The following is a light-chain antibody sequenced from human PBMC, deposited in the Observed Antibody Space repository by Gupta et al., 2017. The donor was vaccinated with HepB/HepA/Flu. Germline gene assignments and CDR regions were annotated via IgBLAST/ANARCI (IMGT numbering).Light chain of an antibody. CDR2: DVN. CDR3: CSSTNSTTPHGV. V-gene: IGLV2-14*03. CDR1: SSDVGAYNY. Sequence: QSALTQPASVSGSPGQSITISCTGTSSDVGAYNYVSWYQQHPAKAPPLMMFDVNNRPSGISHRFSCATYGNTASPIITGLQADDEADDYCCSSTNSTTPHGVFGPGTKLTVL. J-gene: IGLJ1*01.